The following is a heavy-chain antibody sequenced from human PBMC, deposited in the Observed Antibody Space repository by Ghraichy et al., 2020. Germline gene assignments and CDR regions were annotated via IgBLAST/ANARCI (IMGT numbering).Heavy chain of an antibody. CDR1: GFTFSRHS. Sequence: GESLNISCEASGFTFSRHSMNWVRQAPGKGLAWVSSISRDATDIEYAESVKGRFTISRDNAKNSLFLQLNSLRVDDTAVYHCVRGGGSGWTLERNWFDSWGQGTLVTVSS. V-gene: IGHV3-21*01. D-gene: IGHD6-19*01. CDR2: ISRDATDI. J-gene: IGHJ5*01. CDR3: VRGGGSGWTLERNWFDS.